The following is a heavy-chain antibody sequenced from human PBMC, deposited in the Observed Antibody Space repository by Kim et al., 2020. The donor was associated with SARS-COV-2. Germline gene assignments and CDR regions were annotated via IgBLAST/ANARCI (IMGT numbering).Heavy chain of an antibody. J-gene: IGHJ3*02. D-gene: IGHD3-22*01. CDR3: ARRGTYYYDSSALRHAFDI. Sequence: GESLKISCKGSGYSFTSYWIGWVRQMPGKGLEWMGIIYPGDSDTRYSPSFQGQVTISADKSISTAYLQWSSLKASDTAMYYCARRGTYYYDSSALRHAFDIWGQGTMVTVSS. V-gene: IGHV5-51*01. CDR2: IYPGDSDT. CDR1: GYSFTSYW.